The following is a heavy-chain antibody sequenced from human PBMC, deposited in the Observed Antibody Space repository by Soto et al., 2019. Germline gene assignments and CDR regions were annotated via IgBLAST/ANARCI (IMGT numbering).Heavy chain of an antibody. D-gene: IGHD6-13*01. CDR1: GGSFSGYY. CDR3: ARITGYSSSWYKYFQH. Sequence: QVHLQQWGAGLLKPSETLSLTYAVYGGSFSGYYWSWIRQPPGKGLEWIGEINHSGSTNYNPSLKSRVTISVDTSKNQFSLKLSSVTAADTAVYYCARITGYSSSWYKYFQHWGQGTLVTVSS. V-gene: IGHV4-34*01. CDR2: INHSGST. J-gene: IGHJ1*01.